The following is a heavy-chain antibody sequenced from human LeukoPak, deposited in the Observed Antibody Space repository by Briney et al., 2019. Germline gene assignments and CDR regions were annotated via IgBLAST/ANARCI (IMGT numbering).Heavy chain of an antibody. D-gene: IGHD3-22*01. CDR3: AREGERSGYQPFDY. J-gene: IGHJ4*02. Sequence: ASVKVSCKTSGYNFIGHYIHWVRQAPGQGLEWMGRINTNNGGTNYAQRFQGRVTMTRDTSISTAYMDLSSLGSDDTAVYYCAREGERSGYQPFDYWGQGTLVTVSS. V-gene: IGHV1-2*06. CDR1: GYNFIGHY. CDR2: INTNNGGT.